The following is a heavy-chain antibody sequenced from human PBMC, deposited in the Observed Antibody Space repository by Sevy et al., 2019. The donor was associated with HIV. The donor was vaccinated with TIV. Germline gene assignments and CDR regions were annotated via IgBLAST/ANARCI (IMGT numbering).Heavy chain of an antibody. J-gene: IGHJ4*02. Sequence: SETLSLTCTVSGGSISSYYWSWIWQPAGKGLEWIGRIYTSGSTNYNPSLKSRVTMSVDTSKNQFSLKLSSVTAADTAVYYCARVHYYDSSGYYFDYWGQGTLVTVSS. CDR1: GGSISSYY. CDR2: IYTSGST. CDR3: ARVHYYDSSGYYFDY. D-gene: IGHD3-22*01. V-gene: IGHV4-4*07.